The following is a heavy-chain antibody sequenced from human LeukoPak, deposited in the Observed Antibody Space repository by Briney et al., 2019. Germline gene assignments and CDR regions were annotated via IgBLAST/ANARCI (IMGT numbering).Heavy chain of an antibody. CDR2: IIPIFGTA. CDR3: ARTGSGKQMVDWAYYYNGMDV. CDR1: GDTFSSYA. D-gene: IGHD6-13*01. V-gene: IGHV1-69*01. Sequence: GSSVKVSCKASGDTFSSYAISWVRQAPGQGLEWMGGIIPIFGTANYAQKFQGRVTINADEFTNTAYMELSSLRSEDMAVYYCARTGSGKQMVDWAYYYNGMDVWGQGTTVTVPS. J-gene: IGHJ6*02.